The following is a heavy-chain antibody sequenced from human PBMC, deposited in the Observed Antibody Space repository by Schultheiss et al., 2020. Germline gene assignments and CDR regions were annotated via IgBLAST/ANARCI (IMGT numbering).Heavy chain of an antibody. V-gene: IGHV3-53*01. CDR3: AKDPMRSYYYGSGSYLAY. CDR2: IYSGGST. Sequence: GGSLRLSCVASGFTFTNAWMSWVRQAPGKGLEWVSVIYSGGSTYYADSVKGRFTISRDNSKNTLYLQMNSLRAEDTAVYYCAKDPMRSYYYGSGSYLAYWGQGTLVTVSS. CDR1: GFTFTNAW. D-gene: IGHD3-10*01. J-gene: IGHJ4*02.